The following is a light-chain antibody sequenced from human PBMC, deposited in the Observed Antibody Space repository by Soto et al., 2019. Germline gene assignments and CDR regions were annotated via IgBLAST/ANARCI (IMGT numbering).Light chain of an antibody. V-gene: IGKV3-11*01. CDR2: DAS. J-gene: IGKJ4*01. CDR3: QHRSNWLA. Sequence: EFVLTQSPGTLSFSPGERATLSCRASQSVSSFLAWYQQTPGQAPRLLTYDASNRATGIPARFSGSGSGTDFTLTITSLEPEDFAVYYCQHRSNWLAFGGGTKVDIK. CDR1: QSVSSF.